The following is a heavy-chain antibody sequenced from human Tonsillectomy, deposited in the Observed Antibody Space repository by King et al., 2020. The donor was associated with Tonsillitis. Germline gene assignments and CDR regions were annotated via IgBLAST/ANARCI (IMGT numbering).Heavy chain of an antibody. J-gene: IGHJ6*01. CDR3: AKVFWCSDRSRNGTPYYLGFEN. Sequence: VQLVESGGGLVQPGGSLRLSCAASGFTFRSYWMHWVRQVPGKGLVWVSRINSDGSSTSYADSVKGRFTISRDNAKNTLYLQMNSLRAEDTAVYYCAKVFWCSDRSRNGTPYYLGFENWGQRTKVPGSP. CDR1: GFTFRSYW. D-gene: IGHD2/OR15-2a*01. CDR2: INSDGSST. V-gene: IGHV3-74*01.